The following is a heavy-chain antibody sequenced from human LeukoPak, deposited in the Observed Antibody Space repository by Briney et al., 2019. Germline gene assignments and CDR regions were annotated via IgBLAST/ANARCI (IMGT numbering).Heavy chain of an antibody. V-gene: IGHV3-23*01. Sequence: GGSLRLSCAASGFTFSSYAMSWVRQAPGKGLEWASAISGSGGSTYYADSVKGRFTISRDNSKNTLYLQMNSLRAEDTAVYYCAKSLVPQDYFDYWGQGTLVTVSS. D-gene: IGHD2-2*01. J-gene: IGHJ4*02. CDR3: AKSLVPQDYFDY. CDR2: ISGSGGST. CDR1: GFTFSSYA.